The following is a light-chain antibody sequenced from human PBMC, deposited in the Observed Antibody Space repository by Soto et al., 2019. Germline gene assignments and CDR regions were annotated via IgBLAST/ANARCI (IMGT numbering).Light chain of an antibody. CDR3: QQYSSSPRT. CDR1: QSVRSSY. Sequence: EIVLTQSPGTLSLSPGERATLSCRASQSVRSSYLAWYQQKPGQAPRLLIYNASSRATGIPDRFSGSGSGTDFTLTISRLEPEYFAMYYCQQYSSSPRTFGQGTNVDIK. CDR2: NAS. V-gene: IGKV3-20*01. J-gene: IGKJ1*01.